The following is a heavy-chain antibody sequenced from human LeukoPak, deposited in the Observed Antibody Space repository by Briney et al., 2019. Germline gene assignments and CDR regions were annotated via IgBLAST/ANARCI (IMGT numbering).Heavy chain of an antibody. CDR3: AKEQTSSGFFDY. CDR2: ISSSGSTM. V-gene: IGHV3-48*03. Sequence: GGSLRLSCAASGFAFSSYEMNWVRQAPGKGLECVSYISSSGSTMYYADSVKGRFTISRDNSKNTLYLQMNSLRAEDRAVYYCAKEQTSSGFFDYWGQGTLVTVSS. J-gene: IGHJ4*02. CDR1: GFAFSSYE. D-gene: IGHD2-2*01.